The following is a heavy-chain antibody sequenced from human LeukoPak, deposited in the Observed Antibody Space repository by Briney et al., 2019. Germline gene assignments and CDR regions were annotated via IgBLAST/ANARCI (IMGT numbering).Heavy chain of an antibody. CDR1: GGSISSGDYY. CDR2: IYYSGST. J-gene: IGHJ4*02. Sequence: PSQTLSLTCTVSGGSISSGDYYWSWIRQPPGKGLEWIGYIYYSGSTYYNPSLKSRVTISVDTSKNQFSLKLSSVTAADTAVYYCARVRTAVAGTHDFDYWGQGTLVTVSS. CDR3: ARVRTAVAGTHDFDY. D-gene: IGHD6-19*01. V-gene: IGHV4-30-4*08.